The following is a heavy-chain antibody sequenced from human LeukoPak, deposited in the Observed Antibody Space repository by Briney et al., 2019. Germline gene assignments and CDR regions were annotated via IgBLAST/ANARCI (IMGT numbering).Heavy chain of an antibody. CDR1: GFTFDDYA. Sequence: GGSLRLSCAASGFTFDDYAMHWVRQAPGKGLEWVSGISWNSGSIGYADSVKGRFTISRDDAKNSLYLQMNSLRDEDTAVFYCARILSGSGSYGAFDIWGQGTMVTVSS. CDR2: ISWNSGSI. D-gene: IGHD1-26*01. V-gene: IGHV3-9*01. J-gene: IGHJ3*02. CDR3: ARILSGSGSYGAFDI.